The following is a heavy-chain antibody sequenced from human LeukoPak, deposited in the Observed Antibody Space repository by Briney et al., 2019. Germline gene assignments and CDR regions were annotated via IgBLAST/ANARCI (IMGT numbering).Heavy chain of an antibody. V-gene: IGHV4-39*01. D-gene: IGHD4-17*01. J-gene: IGHJ4*02. CDR1: DGSISSSSYY. Sequence: PSETLSLTCTVSDGSISSSSYYWGWIRQPPGKGLEWIGSTYYSGSTYSNPSFKSRVTISVDTSKNQFSLKLSSVTAADTAVYYCARIFRTTVTNNFDYWGQGTLVTVSS. CDR3: ARIFRTTVTNNFDY. CDR2: TYYSGST.